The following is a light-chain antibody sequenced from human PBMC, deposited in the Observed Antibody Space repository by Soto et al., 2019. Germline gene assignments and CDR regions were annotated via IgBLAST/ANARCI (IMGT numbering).Light chain of an antibody. Sequence: DIKMTQCPSTLSASVGDRVTITCRASQSISSWLAWYQQKPGKAPKLLIYKASSLESGVPSRFSGSGSGTEFTLTISSLQPDDFANYYCQQYSNYPYTFGQRTKVDI. CDR1: QSISSW. CDR2: KAS. V-gene: IGKV1-5*03. J-gene: IGKJ2*01. CDR3: QQYSNYPYT.